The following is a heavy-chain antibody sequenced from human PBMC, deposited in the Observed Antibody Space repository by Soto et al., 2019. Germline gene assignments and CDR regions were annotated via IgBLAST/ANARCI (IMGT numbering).Heavy chain of an antibody. CDR2: INHSGST. CDR3: ARGGVWIDAVDI. V-gene: IGHV4-34*01. J-gene: IGHJ3*02. Sequence: QVQLQQWGAGLLKPSETLSLTCAVYGGSFSGYYWSWIRQPPGKGLEWIGEINHSGSTNYNPSLKSRVTISVDTSKNQFSLKLSSVTAADTAVYYCARGGVWIDAVDIWGQGTMVTVSS. CDR1: GGSFSGYY. D-gene: IGHD3-3*01.